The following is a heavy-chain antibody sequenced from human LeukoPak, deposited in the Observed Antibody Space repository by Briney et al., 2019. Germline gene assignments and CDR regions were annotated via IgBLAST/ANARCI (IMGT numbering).Heavy chain of an antibody. CDR2: ISGSGGST. D-gene: IGHD1-14*01. V-gene: IGHV3-23*01. J-gene: IGHJ4*02. Sequence: GGSLRLSCAASGFTFSTYAMSWVRQAPGKGLEWGSAISGSGGSTFNADSVKGRFTISRDKSKNTLFLQMNSLRAEDTAIYYCAKDHPSGYYFDYWGQGTLVTVSS. CDR1: GFTFSTYA. CDR3: AKDHPSGYYFDY.